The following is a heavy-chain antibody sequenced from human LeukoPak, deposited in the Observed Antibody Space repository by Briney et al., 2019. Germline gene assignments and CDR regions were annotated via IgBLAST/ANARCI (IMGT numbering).Heavy chain of an antibody. D-gene: IGHD1-20*01. CDR2: INPSGGST. Sequence: ASVKVSCKASGYTFTSYYTHWVRQAPGQGLEWMGIINPSGGSTSYAQKFQGRVTMTRDMSTSTVYMELSSLRSEDTAVYYCARDRNWNEYYFDYWGQGTLVTVSS. J-gene: IGHJ4*02. V-gene: IGHV1-46*01. CDR1: GYTFTSYY. CDR3: ARDRNWNEYYFDY.